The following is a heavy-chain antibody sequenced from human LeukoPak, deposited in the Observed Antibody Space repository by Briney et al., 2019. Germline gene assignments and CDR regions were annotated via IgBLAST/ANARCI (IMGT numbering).Heavy chain of an antibody. V-gene: IGHV3-23*01. Sequence: PGGSLSLSCAASGLTFSNYAMSWFRQAPGKGLEWVSGITSGFTPHYADSVKGRFTISRDNSKNTFHLQMNSLRAEDTAVYYCAKDYSDSRVGDVFFEYWVQGTLVTVSS. CDR1: GLTFSNYA. CDR2: ITSGFTP. J-gene: IGHJ4*02. D-gene: IGHD1-26*01. CDR3: AKDYSDSRVGDVFFEY.